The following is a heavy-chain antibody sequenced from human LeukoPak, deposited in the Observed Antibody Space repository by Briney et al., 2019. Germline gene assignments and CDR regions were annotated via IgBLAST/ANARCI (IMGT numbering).Heavy chain of an antibody. D-gene: IGHD2-15*01. CDR2: IHYSGIT. CDR1: GGSISSGGYY. CDR3: ARYCSGSSEGIFDY. V-gene: IGHV4-31*03. Sequence: TLSLTCTVSGGSISSGGYYWTWIRLHPGEGLEWIGYIHYSGITYFNPSLKSRVTISVDTSKNQFSLKLSSVTAADTAVYYRARYCSGSSEGIFDYWGQGTLVTVSS. J-gene: IGHJ4*02.